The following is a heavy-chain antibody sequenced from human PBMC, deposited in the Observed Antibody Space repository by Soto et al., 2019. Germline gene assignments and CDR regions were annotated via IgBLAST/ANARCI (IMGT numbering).Heavy chain of an antibody. Sequence: QVQLVQSGAEVKKPGSSVKVSCKASGGTFSSYAISWVRQAPGQGLEWMGGIIPIFGTGNYAQKFQGRVTITADESRSTAYVELSSLRSEDTAVYYCARSLNYGGYVSRGEGGFDYWGQGTLVTVSS. CDR2: IIPIFGTG. D-gene: IGHD4-17*01. CDR1: GGTFSSYA. CDR3: ARSLNYGGYVSRGEGGFDY. J-gene: IGHJ4*02. V-gene: IGHV1-69*01.